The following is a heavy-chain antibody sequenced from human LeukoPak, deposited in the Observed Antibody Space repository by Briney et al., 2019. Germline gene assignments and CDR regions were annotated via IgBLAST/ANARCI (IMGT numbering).Heavy chain of an antibody. CDR1: GFTFSSYA. V-gene: IGHV3-23*01. CDR3: AKDSGIVVVPAAYNWFDP. D-gene: IGHD2-2*01. CDR2: ISGSGGST. J-gene: IGHJ5*02. Sequence: GGSLRLSCAASGFTFSSYAMSWVRQAPGKGLEWVSAISGSGGSTYYADSVKGRFTISRDNSKNTLYLQMNSLRAEDTAVDYCAKDSGIVVVPAAYNWFDPWGQGTLVTVSS.